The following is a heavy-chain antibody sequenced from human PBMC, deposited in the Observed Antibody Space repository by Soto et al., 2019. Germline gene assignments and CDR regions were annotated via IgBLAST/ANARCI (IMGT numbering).Heavy chain of an antibody. V-gene: IGHV3-30*18. CDR1: GFTFSSYG. Sequence: GGSLRLSCAASGFTFSSYGMHWVRQAPGKGLEWVAVISYDGSNKYYADSVKGRFTISRDNSKNTLYLQMNSLRAEDTAVYYCAKGERYSYGRYYYYGMDVWGQGTTVTVSS. D-gene: IGHD5-18*01. CDR3: AKGERYSYGRYYYYGMDV. J-gene: IGHJ6*02. CDR2: ISYDGSNK.